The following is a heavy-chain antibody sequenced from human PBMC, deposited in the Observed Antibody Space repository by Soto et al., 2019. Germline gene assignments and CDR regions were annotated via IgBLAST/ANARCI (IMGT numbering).Heavy chain of an antibody. V-gene: IGHV5-51*01. CDR1: GNSFTGYW. CDR2: IYLGDSNT. Sequence: ESLKITFTCSGNSFTGYWINWVRQVPGKGLEWMGIIYLGDSNTRYSPTFQGQVTISADRSISTAYLQWSSLKASDTAMYYCARQEYCSSTSCYKVDSWGQGTLVTVSS. D-gene: IGHD2-2*02. CDR3: ARQEYCSSTSCYKVDS. J-gene: IGHJ4*02.